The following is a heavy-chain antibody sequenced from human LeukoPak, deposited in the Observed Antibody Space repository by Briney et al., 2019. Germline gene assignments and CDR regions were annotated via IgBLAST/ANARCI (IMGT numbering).Heavy chain of an antibody. CDR3: AINDYGDPYYFDY. V-gene: IGHV3-7*01. CDR2: IKQDGSEK. CDR1: GFTFSSYW. Sequence: PGGSLRLSCAASGFTFSSYWMSWVRQAPGKGLEWVANIKQDGSEKYYVDSVKGRFTISRDNAKNSLYLQMNSLRAEDMAVYYCAINDYGDPYYFDYWGQGTLVTVSS. D-gene: IGHD4-17*01. J-gene: IGHJ4*02.